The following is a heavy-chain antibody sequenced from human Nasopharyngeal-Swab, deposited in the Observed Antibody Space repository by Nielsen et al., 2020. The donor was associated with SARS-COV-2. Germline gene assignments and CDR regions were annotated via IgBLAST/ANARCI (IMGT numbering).Heavy chain of an antibody. CDR3: AREGGDYYDSNWYFDL. Sequence: SCTVSGGSISSGSYYWSWIRQPAGKGLEWIGRIYTSGSTNYNPSLKSRVTISVDTSKNQFSLKLSSVTAADTAVYYCAREGGDYYDSNWYFDLWGRGTLVTVSS. V-gene: IGHV4-61*02. CDR1: GGSISSGSYY. D-gene: IGHD3-22*01. CDR2: IYTSGST. J-gene: IGHJ2*01.